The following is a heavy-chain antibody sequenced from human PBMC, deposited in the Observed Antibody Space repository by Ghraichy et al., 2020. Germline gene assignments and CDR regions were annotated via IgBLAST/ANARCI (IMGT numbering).Heavy chain of an antibody. Sequence: GVLRLSCAASGFTFDDYAMHWVRQAPGKGLEWVSLISWDGGSTYYADSVKGRFTISRDNSKNSLYLQMNSLRAEDTALYYCAKDQLLRYFGGMDVWGQGTTVTVSS. V-gene: IGHV3-43D*03. D-gene: IGHD3-9*01. CDR3: AKDQLLRYFGGMDV. CDR1: GFTFDDYA. J-gene: IGHJ6*02. CDR2: ISWDGGST.